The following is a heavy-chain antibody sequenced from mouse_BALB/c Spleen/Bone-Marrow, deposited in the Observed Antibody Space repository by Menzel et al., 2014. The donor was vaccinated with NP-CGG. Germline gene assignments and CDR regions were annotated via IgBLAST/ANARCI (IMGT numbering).Heavy chain of an antibody. V-gene: IGHV4-1*02. D-gene: IGHD1-1*01. CDR3: ARLNYYGNLFV. J-gene: IGHJ1*01. Sequence: EVQGVESGGGLVQPGGSLELSCAASGFDFGRYWMSWVRQAPGKGLEWIGEINPDSNTINYTPSLKDKFIISRDNAKNTLYLQMSKVRSEDTALYYCARLNYYGNLFVWGAGTTVTVSS. CDR1: GFDFGRYW. CDR2: INPDSNTI.